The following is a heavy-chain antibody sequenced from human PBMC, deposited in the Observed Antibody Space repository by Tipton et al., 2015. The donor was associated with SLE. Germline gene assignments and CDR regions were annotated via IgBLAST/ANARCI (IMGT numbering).Heavy chain of an antibody. J-gene: IGHJ3*01. V-gene: IGHV3-74*03. CDR3: VKLRAFYFDRGAFDF. CDR2: INSDGSST. CDR1: GFIFSSYW. D-gene: IGHD4-17*01. Sequence: SLRLSCAASGFIFSSYWMHWVRQAPGKGLVWVSRINSDGSSTMYADSVKGRFTISRDNSQNMLYLQLNSLRADDTAKYYCVKLRAFYFDRGAFDFWGHGTMVTISS.